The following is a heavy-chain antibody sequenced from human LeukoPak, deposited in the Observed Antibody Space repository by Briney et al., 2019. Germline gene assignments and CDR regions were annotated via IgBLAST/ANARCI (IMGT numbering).Heavy chain of an antibody. CDR2: INPNSGGT. D-gene: IGHD6-19*01. Sequence: GASVNVSCKASGYTFTGYYMHWVRQAPGQGLEWMGWINPNSGGTNYEQKFQGRSTMTRDTSISPAYMELSRLRSDDTGVYYCARAYSSGWSAAYYYYGMGVWGQGTTVTVSS. J-gene: IGHJ6*02. V-gene: IGHV1-2*02. CDR1: GYTFTGYY. CDR3: ARAYSSGWSAAYYYYGMGV.